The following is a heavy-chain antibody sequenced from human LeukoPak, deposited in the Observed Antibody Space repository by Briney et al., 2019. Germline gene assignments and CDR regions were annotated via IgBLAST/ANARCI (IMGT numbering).Heavy chain of an antibody. D-gene: IGHD3-3*01. CDR3: AKVGYDPWFDP. V-gene: IGHV3-23*01. J-gene: IGHJ5*02. CDR1: GGSISSYY. Sequence: ETLSLTCTVSGGSISSYYWSWVRQAPGKGLEWVSAISGSGGSTYYADSVKGRFTISRDNSKNTLYLQMNSLRAEDTAVYYCAKVGYDPWFDPWGQGTLVTVSS. CDR2: ISGSGGST.